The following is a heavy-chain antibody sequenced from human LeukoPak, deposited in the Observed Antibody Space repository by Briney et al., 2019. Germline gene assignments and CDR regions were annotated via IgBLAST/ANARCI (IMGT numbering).Heavy chain of an antibody. V-gene: IGHV1-18*01. J-gene: IGHJ3*02. CDR3: ATGTITMVRGVIIGPFDAFDI. D-gene: IGHD3-10*01. Sequence: ASVKVSCKASGYMFTSYGITWVRQAPGQGLEWMGWISAYNGNTNYAQNLQGRVTMTTDTSTSTAYMELSSLRSEDTAVYYCATGTITMVRGVIIGPFDAFDIWGQGTMVTVSS. CDR2: ISAYNGNT. CDR1: GYMFTSYG.